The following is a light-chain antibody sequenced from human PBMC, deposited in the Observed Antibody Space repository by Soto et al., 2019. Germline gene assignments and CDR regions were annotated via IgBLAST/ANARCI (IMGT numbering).Light chain of an antibody. J-gene: IGKJ5*01. CDR2: GAS. CDR3: LQYGSSPHT. CDR1: PIVSSNY. V-gene: IGKV3-20*01. Sequence: EIELTQSPGTMSLYAGERAVLSCRASPIVSSNYLAWFQQKPGQAPTLLISGASNTASDIPDRFCGSESWTDFTLTISRLDPEDFALYYCLQYGSSPHTFGQGTRLEIK.